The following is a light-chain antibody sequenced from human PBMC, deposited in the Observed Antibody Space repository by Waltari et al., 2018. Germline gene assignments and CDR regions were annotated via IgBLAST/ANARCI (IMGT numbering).Light chain of an antibody. CDR3: MQGTRWPNS. Sequence: DVVLTQSPLSLAVTLGQPASISCRSSLGLVHSDGNTYLNWFQQRPGQSPRRLIYRVSNRAFGVPEGFSGRGSGTDFTLKIIRGEAEKVGVYYGMQGTRWPNSFGQGTRLEIK. J-gene: IGKJ2*03. V-gene: IGKV2-30*02. CDR2: RVS. CDR1: LGLVHSDGNTY.